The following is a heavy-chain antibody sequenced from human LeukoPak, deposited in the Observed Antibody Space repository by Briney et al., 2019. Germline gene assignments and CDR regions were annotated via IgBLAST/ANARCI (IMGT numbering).Heavy chain of an antibody. Sequence: PSQTLSLTCTVSGGSISSGDYYWSWIRQPPGKGLEWIGYIYYSGSTYYNPSLKSRVTISVDTSKNQFSLKLSPVTAADTAVYYCARVPLKNCGGDCPFFDYWGQGTLVTVSS. V-gene: IGHV4-30-4*01. CDR2: IYYSGST. D-gene: IGHD2-21*02. J-gene: IGHJ4*02. CDR3: ARVPLKNCGGDCPFFDY. CDR1: GGSISSGDYY.